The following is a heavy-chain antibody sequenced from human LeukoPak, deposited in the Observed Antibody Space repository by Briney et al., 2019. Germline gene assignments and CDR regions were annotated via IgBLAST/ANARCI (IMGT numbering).Heavy chain of an antibody. V-gene: IGHV3-30*02. CDR1: GLTFSMPP. J-gene: IGHJ4*02. D-gene: IGHD3-10*01. Sequence: PGGSLRLSCAASGLTFSMPPMDWVRQAPGKGLEWVAFIRYDGSNKYYADSVKGRFTISRDNSKNTLYLQMNSLRAEDTAVYYCARGDGSGNTYFDYWGPGTLVTVSS. CDR2: IRYDGSNK. CDR3: ARGDGSGNTYFDY.